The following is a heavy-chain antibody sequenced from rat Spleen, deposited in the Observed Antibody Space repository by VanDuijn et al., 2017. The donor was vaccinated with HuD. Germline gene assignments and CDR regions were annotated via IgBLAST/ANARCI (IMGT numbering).Heavy chain of an antibody. CDR1: GFTFSDYN. V-gene: IGHV5-7*01. D-gene: IGHD2-7*01. CDR3: ATDDSRISRFAY. CDR2: ISYDGSST. J-gene: IGHJ3*01. Sequence: EVQLVESGGGLVQPGRSLKLSCAASGFTFSDYNMAWVRQAPKKGLEWVASISYDGSSTYYPDSVRGRFAISRDDAKSTLYLQMDSLRSEDTATYYCATDDSRISRFAYWGQGTLVTVSS.